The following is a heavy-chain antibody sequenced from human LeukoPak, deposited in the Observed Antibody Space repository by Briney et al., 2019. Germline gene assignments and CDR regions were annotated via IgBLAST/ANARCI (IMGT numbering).Heavy chain of an antibody. D-gene: IGHD2-2*01. Sequence: PSETLSLTCTVSGGSISSGGYYRSWIRQHPGKGLEWIGYIYYSGSTYYNPSLKSRVTISVDTSKNQFSLKLSSVTAADTAVYYCARVNCSSTSCYDWSWFDPWGQGTLVTVSS. V-gene: IGHV4-31*03. J-gene: IGHJ5*02. CDR2: IYYSGST. CDR1: GGSISSGGYY. CDR3: ARVNCSSTSCYDWSWFDP.